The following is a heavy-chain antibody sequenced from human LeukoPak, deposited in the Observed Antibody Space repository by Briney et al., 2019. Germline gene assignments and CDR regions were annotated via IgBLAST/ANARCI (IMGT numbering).Heavy chain of an antibody. CDR2: ISHSGSP. Sequence: SGTLSLTCGVSGGSISSGKWWSWVRQPPGKGLEWIGEISHSGSPNYNPSLKSRLTISVDLPKNQFSLDLRSVTAADTAVYYCARDYQVVVAAGWFDPWGQGTLVTVSS. V-gene: IGHV4-4*02. CDR1: GGSISSGKW. D-gene: IGHD2-15*01. CDR3: ARDYQVVVAAGWFDP. J-gene: IGHJ5*02.